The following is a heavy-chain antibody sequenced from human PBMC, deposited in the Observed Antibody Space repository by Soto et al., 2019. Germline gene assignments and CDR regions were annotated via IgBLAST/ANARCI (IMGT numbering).Heavy chain of an antibody. CDR1: GYSFTSYW. J-gene: IGHJ6*02. CDR3: ARRPYSSDKQGVYYGMDV. Sequence: PGESLKIYCKGSGYSFTSYWIRLVRQMPGKSQEWMGIFYHGDSDTRYSPSFQDQVTLSADKPISTAYLQWSSLKASDTAMYYFARRPYSSDKQGVYYGMDVWGQGTTVTVSS. V-gene: IGHV5-51*01. D-gene: IGHD6-19*01. CDR2: FYHGDSDT.